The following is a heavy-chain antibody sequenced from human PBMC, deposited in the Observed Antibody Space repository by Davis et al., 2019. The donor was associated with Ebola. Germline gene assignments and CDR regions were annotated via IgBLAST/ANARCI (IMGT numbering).Heavy chain of an antibody. Sequence: AASVKVSCKASGCTFSSYAISWVRQAPGQGLEWMGGIIPIFGTANYAQKFQGRVTITADESTSTAYMELSSLRSEDTAVYYCARDKTSYVYYYYGMDVWGQGTTVTVSS. CDR3: ARDKTSYVYYYYGMDV. CDR2: IIPIFGTA. J-gene: IGHJ6*02. CDR1: GCTFSSYA. V-gene: IGHV1-69*13. D-gene: IGHD3-16*01.